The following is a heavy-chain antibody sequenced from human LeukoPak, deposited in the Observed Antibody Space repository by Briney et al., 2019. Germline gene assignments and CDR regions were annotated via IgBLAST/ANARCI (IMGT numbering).Heavy chain of an antibody. CDR3: ARAFGYSYGYFDY. J-gene: IGHJ4*02. V-gene: IGHV3-23*01. CDR1: GFTFSSYS. CDR2: ISGSGGST. Sequence: GGSLRLSCAASGFTFSSYSMNWVRQAPGKGLEWVSAISGSGGSTYYADSVKGRFTISRDNSKNTLYLQMNSLRAEDTAVYYCARAFGYSYGYFDYWGQGTLVTVSS. D-gene: IGHD5-18*01.